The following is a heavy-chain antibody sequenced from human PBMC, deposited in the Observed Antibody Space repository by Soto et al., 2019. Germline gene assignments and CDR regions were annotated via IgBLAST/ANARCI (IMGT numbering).Heavy chain of an antibody. V-gene: IGHV3-48*01. CDR1: GFTFSSYS. Sequence: QPGGSLRLSCAASGFTFSSYSMNWVRQAPGKGQEWVSYISSSSSTIYYADSVKGRFTISRDNAKNSLYLQMNSLRAEDTAVYYCARDNVRSSWYPDGFDYWGQGTLVTVSS. CDR2: ISSSSSTI. J-gene: IGHJ4*02. CDR3: ARDNVRSSWYPDGFDY. D-gene: IGHD6-13*01.